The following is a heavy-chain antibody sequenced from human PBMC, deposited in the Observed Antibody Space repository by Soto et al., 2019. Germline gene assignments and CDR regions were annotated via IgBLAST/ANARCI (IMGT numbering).Heavy chain of an antibody. J-gene: IGHJ6*02. D-gene: IGHD6-13*01. Sequence: EVQLLESGGGLVQPGGSLRLSCAAYGFTFSSYAMSWVRQAPGKGLEWVSAISGSGGSTYYADSVKGRFTISRNNSKNTLYLQMNSLRAEDTAVYYCAKAEGYSSSWSYYGMDVWGQGTTVTVSS. V-gene: IGHV3-23*01. CDR1: GFTFSSYA. CDR2: ISGSGGST. CDR3: AKAEGYSSSWSYYGMDV.